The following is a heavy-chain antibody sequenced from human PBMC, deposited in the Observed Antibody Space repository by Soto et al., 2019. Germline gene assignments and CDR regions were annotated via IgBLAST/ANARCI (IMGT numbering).Heavy chain of an antibody. V-gene: IGHV1-2*02. CDR3: ARERYQVISDGMDV. CDR1: GYTFTGYY. D-gene: IGHD2-2*01. CDR2: INPETGGT. Sequence: QVQLVQSGADVKTPGASVRVSCKASGYTFTGYYVHWVREAPGQGLEWMGWINPETGGTSYAQKFQSRVTLSRDTSINTAYLELSRLRFDDAAVYFCARERYQVISDGMDVWGQGTTVTVSS. J-gene: IGHJ6*02.